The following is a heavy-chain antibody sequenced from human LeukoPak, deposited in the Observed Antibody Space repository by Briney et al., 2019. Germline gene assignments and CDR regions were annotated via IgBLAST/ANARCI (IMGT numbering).Heavy chain of an antibody. CDR2: IYHSGST. J-gene: IGHJ4*02. CDR3: ARDKDSGGYHRAPLSY. V-gene: IGHV4-59*11. D-gene: IGHD3-22*01. Sequence: SETLSLTCTVSGGSIRSHYWSWMRQPPGKGLEWIGYIYHSGSTNYNPSLKSRVTISVDKSKNQFSLKLNSVTAADTAVYYCARDKDSGGYHRAPLSYWGQGILVTVSS. CDR1: GGSIRSHY.